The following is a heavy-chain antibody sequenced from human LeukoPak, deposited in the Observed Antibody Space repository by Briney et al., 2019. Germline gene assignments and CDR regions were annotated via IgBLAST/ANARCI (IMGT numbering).Heavy chain of an antibody. CDR3: VRGDYGDYTLFYY. Sequence: GGSLRLSCAASRFTISTYEMNWVSQAPGKGLEWVSVIYSGGSTYYADSVKGRFTISRDNSKNTLYLQMNSLRAEDTAVYYCVRGDYGDYTLFYYWGQGTLVTVSS. D-gene: IGHD4-17*01. V-gene: IGHV3-53*01. CDR2: IYSGGST. CDR1: RFTISTYE. J-gene: IGHJ4*02.